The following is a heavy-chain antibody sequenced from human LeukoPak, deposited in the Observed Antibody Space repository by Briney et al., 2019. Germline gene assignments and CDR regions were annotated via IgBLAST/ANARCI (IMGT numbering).Heavy chain of an antibody. CDR2: IRYDGSNK. CDR3: ARKAGYYYGSGDY. J-gene: IGHJ4*02. D-gene: IGHD3-10*01. V-gene: IGHV3-30*02. CDR1: GFTFSSYG. Sequence: GGSLRLSCAASGFTFSSYGMRWVRQAPGKGLEWVAFIRYDGSNKYYADSVKGRFTISRDNSKNTLYLEMNSLRAEDTAVYYCARKAGYYYGSGDYWGQGTLVTVSS.